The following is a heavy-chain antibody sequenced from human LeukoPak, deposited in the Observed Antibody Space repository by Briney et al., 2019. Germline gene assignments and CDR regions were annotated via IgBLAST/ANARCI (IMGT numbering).Heavy chain of an antibody. CDR3: ARLGVGYLSYFDH. V-gene: IGHV5-51*01. CDR1: EYTFTTSW. CDR2: IYPDDSDT. J-gene: IGHJ4*01. Sequence: GESLRISCKASEYTFTTSWIGWVRQMPGKGLEWMGIIYPDDSDTRYNPSFEGQVTISADKSISTAYLQWSSLRASDSAIYYCARLGVGYLSYFDHWGHGTLVTVSS. D-gene: IGHD3-22*01.